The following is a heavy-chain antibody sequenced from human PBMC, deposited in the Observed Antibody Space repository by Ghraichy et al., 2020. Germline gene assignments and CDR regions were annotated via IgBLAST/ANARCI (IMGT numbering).Heavy chain of an antibody. V-gene: IGHV3-23*01. CDR3: AKTPRPGITGTYFDY. Sequence: GGSLGLSCAASGFTFSSYAMSWVRQAPGKGLEWVSAISGSGGSTYYADSVKGRFTISRDNSKNTLYLQMNSLRAEDTAVYYCAKTPRPGITGTYFDYWGQGTLVTVSS. D-gene: IGHD1-20*01. J-gene: IGHJ4*02. CDR2: ISGSGGST. CDR1: GFTFSSYA.